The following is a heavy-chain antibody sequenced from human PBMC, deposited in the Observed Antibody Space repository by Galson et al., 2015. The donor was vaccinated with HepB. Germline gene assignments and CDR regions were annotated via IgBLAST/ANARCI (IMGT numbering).Heavy chain of an antibody. V-gene: IGHV2-5*02. CDR3: AHAHLYDGYRPFDY. Sequence: PALVKPTQTLTLTCTFSGFSLRTTGAGVGWIRQPPGKALEWLALIYWDGDNRYSPSLKNRLTITKDTSKNEVVLTMTNMDPLDTGTYYCAHAHLYDGYRPFDYWGHGTLVTVSS. CDR1: GFSLRTTGAG. D-gene: IGHD5-24*01. CDR2: IYWDGDN. J-gene: IGHJ4*01.